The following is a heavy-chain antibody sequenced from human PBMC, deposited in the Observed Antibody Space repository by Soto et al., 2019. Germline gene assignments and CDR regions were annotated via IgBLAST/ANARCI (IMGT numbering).Heavy chain of an antibody. V-gene: IGHV4-30-4*01. J-gene: IGHJ6*02. Sequence: PSETLSLTCTVSGGSISSDDYYWSWIRQPPGKGLEWIGYIYFSGSAYDNPSLKSRLTVSVDTSKNQFSLNLSSVTAADTAVYYCARGLHSYSSGNDHTHYGMDVWGQGTTVT. CDR2: IYFSGSA. CDR3: ARGLHSYSSGNDHTHYGMDV. D-gene: IGHD3-10*01. CDR1: GGSISSDDYY.